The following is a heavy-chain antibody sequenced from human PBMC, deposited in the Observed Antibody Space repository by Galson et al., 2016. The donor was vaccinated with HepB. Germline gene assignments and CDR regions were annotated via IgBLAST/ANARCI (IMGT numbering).Heavy chain of an antibody. CDR1: GGSISSADYY. V-gene: IGHV4-30-4*01. J-gene: IGHJ3*02. Sequence: VSGGSISSADYYWSWIRQPPGKGLEWIGYIYYSGGTYYNPSLKSRVTISVDTSTKQFSLKLSSVTAADTAVYYCASSRLYDAFVIWGQGTMVTVSS. CDR2: IYYSGGT. D-gene: IGHD2-2*01. CDR3: ASSRLYDAFVI.